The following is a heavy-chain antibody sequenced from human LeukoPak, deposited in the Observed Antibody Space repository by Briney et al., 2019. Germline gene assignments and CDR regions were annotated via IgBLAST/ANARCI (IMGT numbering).Heavy chain of an antibody. CDR1: GYSFTSYW. CDR2: IYPGDSDT. Sequence: GESLKISCKGSGYSFTSYWIGRVRQMPGKGLEWMGIIYPGDSDTRYSPSFQGQVTISADKSISTAYLQWSSLKASDTAMYYCAVQGDYVWGSYRSPDAFDIWGQGTMVTVSS. V-gene: IGHV5-51*01. J-gene: IGHJ3*02. CDR3: AVQGDYVWGSYRSPDAFDI. D-gene: IGHD3-16*02.